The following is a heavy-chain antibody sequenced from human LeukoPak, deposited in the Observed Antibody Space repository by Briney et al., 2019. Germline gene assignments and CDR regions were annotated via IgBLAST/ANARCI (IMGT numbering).Heavy chain of an antibody. CDR2: VYYTGST. D-gene: IGHD3-10*01. Sequence: PSETLSLTCTVSGGYISSYYWSWIRQPPGEGLEWIGYVYYTGSTNYNPSLKSRVTISVDTSKNQFSLKLSSVTAADTAVYYCARTTMVRGTYYMDVWGKGTTVTISS. V-gene: IGHV4-59*01. J-gene: IGHJ6*03. CDR3: ARTTMVRGTYYMDV. CDR1: GGYISSYY.